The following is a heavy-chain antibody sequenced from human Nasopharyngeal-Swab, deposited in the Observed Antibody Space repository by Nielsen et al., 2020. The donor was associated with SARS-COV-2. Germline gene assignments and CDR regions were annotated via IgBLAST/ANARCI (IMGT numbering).Heavy chain of an antibody. J-gene: IGHJ4*02. CDR2: ISVYNGDT. D-gene: IGHD3-10*01. V-gene: IGHV1-18*01. Sequence: WVRQAPGQGLEWMGWISVYNGDTNYAQKLQGRVTMTTDTSTSTAYMELRSLRSDDTAVYYCARELGARNLYFDSWDQATLVTVSS. CDR3: ARELGARNLYFDS.